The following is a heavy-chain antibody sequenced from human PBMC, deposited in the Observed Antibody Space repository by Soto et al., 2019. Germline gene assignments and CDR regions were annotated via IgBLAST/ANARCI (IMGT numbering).Heavy chain of an antibody. D-gene: IGHD3-10*01. CDR3: ARVGGVGATAIHY. J-gene: IGHJ4*02. Sequence: QEQLQESGPGLVKPSQTMSLTSTVSGGSISCGDYYWSWIRQPPVKGLEWIGYIYYSGSTYYNPFLKSRVTLSVDTSKKQLRLKLSSVPASDTAVYYCARVGGVGATAIHYWGQGTLVTVSS. V-gene: IGHV4-30-4*01. CDR2: IYYSGST. CDR1: GGSISCGDYY.